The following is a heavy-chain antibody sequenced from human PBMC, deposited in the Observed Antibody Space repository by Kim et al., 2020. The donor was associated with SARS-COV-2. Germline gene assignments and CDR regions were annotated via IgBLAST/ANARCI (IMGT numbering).Heavy chain of an antibody. D-gene: IGHD3-10*01. V-gene: IGHV3-74*01. Sequence: ADSVKGRFTISRDNAKNTLYLQMNSLRAEDTAVYYCARDSTMVRGVIITDWGQGTLVTVSS. CDR3: ARDSTMVRGVIITD. J-gene: IGHJ4*02.